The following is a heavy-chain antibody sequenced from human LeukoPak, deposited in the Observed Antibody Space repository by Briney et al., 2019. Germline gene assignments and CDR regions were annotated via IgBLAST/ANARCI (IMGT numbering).Heavy chain of an antibody. J-gene: IGHJ6*03. Sequence: ASVKVSCKASGYTFTSYDINWVRQATGQGLEWMGWMNPNSGNTGYAQKFQGRVTITRNTSISTAYMELSSLRSEDTAVYYCAGRALAAAGDYYYYMDVWGKGTTVTISS. V-gene: IGHV1-8*03. CDR2: MNPNSGNT. CDR1: GYTFTSYD. CDR3: AGRALAAAGDYYYYMDV. D-gene: IGHD6-13*01.